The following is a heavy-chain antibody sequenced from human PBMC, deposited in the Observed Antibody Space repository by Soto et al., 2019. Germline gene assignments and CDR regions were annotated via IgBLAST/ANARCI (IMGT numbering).Heavy chain of an antibody. CDR3: ARSISPNSLYFDY. J-gene: IGHJ4*02. CDR1: GYTFTGYY. V-gene: IGHV1-2*04. D-gene: IGHD2-21*01. Sequence: ASVKVSCKASGYTFTGYYMHWVRQAPGQGLEWMGWINPNSGGTNYAQKFQGWVTMTRDTSISTAYMELSRLRSDDTAVYYCARSISPNSLYFDYWGQGTLVTVSS. CDR2: INPNSGGT.